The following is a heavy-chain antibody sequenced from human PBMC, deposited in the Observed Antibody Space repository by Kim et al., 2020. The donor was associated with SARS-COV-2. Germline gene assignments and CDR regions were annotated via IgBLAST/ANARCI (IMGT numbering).Heavy chain of an antibody. V-gene: IGHV3-48*02. Sequence: GGSLRLSCAASGFTFSSYSMNWVRQAPGKGLEWVSYISSSSSTIYYADSVKGRFTISRDNAKNSLYLQMNSLRDEDTAVYYCARDPNFGYHRGHYGMDVWGQGTTVTVSS. CDR1: GFTFSSYS. CDR3: ARDPNFGYHRGHYGMDV. J-gene: IGHJ6*02. D-gene: IGHD5-12*01. CDR2: ISSSSSTI.